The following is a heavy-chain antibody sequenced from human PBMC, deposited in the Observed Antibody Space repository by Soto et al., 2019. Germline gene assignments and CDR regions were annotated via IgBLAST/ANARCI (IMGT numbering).Heavy chain of an antibody. CDR2: ISSSSSYT. Sequence: GGSLRLSCAASGFTFSDYYMSWIRQAPGKGLEWVSYISSSSSYTNYADSVKGRFTISRDNAKNSLYLQMNSLRAEDTAVYYRARGLIVGASPSDYWGQGTLVTVSS. V-gene: IGHV3-11*06. CDR3: ARGLIVGASPSDY. D-gene: IGHD1-26*01. CDR1: GFTFSDYY. J-gene: IGHJ4*02.